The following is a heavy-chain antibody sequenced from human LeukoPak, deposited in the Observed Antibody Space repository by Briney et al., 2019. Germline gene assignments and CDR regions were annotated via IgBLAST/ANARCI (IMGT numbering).Heavy chain of an antibody. V-gene: IGHV1-8*01. J-gene: IGHJ6*03. CDR1: GYTFTSYD. CDR3: ARRSLPPRYYYYYMDV. Sequence: ASVKVSCKASGYTFTSYDINWVRHATGQGLEWMGWMYPNSVNTGYAQKFQVRVTMTRNTSISTAYMELRSLRSEDTAVYYCARRSLPPRYYYYYMDVGGKGTTVTVSS. D-gene: IGHD2-15*01. CDR2: MYPNSVNT.